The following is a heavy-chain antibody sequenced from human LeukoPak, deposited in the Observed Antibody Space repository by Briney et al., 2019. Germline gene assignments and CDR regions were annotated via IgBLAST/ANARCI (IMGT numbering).Heavy chain of an antibody. CDR1: GXSFSTYG. V-gene: IGHV3-30*18. CDR3: AKDYLGGSHTFDI. CDR2: ISHDGSNK. D-gene: IGHD7-27*01. J-gene: IGHJ3*02. Sequence: PGGSLRLSCAASGXSFSTYGMHWVRQAPGKGLEWVVVISHDGSNKHYADPVKGRFTISRDTSKNTLYLQMTSLRGEDTAVYYCAKDYLGGSHTFDIWGQGTMVTVSS.